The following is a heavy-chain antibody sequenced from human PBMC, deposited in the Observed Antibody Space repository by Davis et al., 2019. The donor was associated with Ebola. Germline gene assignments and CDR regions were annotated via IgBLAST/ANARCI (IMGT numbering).Heavy chain of an antibody. J-gene: IGHJ4*02. CDR3: ARAPLGYYYDSNGYSIGPGNFDY. CDR1: GGSISSGGYY. V-gene: IGHV4-61*08. Sequence: SETLSLTCTVSGGSISSGGYYWSWIRQPPGKGLEWIGYIYYSGSTNYNPSLKSRVTISVDTSKNQFSLKLSSVTAADTAVYYCARAPLGYYYDSNGYSIGPGNFDYWGQGTLVTVSS. D-gene: IGHD3-22*01. CDR2: IYYSGST.